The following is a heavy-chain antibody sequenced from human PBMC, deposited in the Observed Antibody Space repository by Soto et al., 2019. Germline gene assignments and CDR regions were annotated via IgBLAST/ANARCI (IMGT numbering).Heavy chain of an antibody. Sequence: SETLSLTCTVSGDSISSYYWSWIRQSPGKGLEWVGYIYYNGSATYNPSLRSRVTISIGMSKNQFSLRLSSVTAADTAVYYCARCLWFGEYEGYRWFGPWGQGTLVTVSS. D-gene: IGHD3-10*01. CDR3: ARCLWFGEYEGYRWFGP. CDR2: IYYNGSA. V-gene: IGHV4-59*08. CDR1: GDSISSYY. J-gene: IGHJ5*02.